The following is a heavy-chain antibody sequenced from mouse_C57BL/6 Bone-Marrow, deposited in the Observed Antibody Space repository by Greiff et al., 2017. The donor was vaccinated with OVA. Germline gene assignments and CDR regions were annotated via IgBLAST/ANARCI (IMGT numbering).Heavy chain of an antibody. D-gene: IGHD4-1*01. CDR1: GYTFTSYW. V-gene: IGHV1-61*01. CDR2: IYPSDSET. CDR3: ARPANWAYFDY. Sequence: QVQLQQPGAELVRPGSSVKLSCKASGYTFTSYWMDWVKQRPGQGLEWIGNIYPSDSETHYNQKFKDKATLTVDKSSSTAYMQLSSLTSEDSAVYYCARPANWAYFDYWGQGTTLTVSS. J-gene: IGHJ2*01.